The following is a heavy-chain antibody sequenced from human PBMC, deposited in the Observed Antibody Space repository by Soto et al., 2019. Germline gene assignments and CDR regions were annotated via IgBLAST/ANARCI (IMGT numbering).Heavy chain of an antibody. J-gene: IGHJ6*02. Sequence: ASVKVSCKASGYTFTGYYMHWVRQAPGQGLEWMGWINPNSGGTNYAQKFQGWVTMTRDTSISTAYMELSRLRSDDTAVYYCARDSPPGTGYYYYGMDVWGQGTTVTVSS. D-gene: IGHD1-1*01. CDR1: GYTFTGYY. V-gene: IGHV1-2*04. CDR2: INPNSGGT. CDR3: ARDSPPGTGYYYYGMDV.